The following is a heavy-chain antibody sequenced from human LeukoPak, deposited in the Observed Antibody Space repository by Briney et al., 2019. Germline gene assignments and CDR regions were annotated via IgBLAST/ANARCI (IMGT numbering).Heavy chain of an antibody. CDR1: GYSISSGYY. V-gene: IGHV4-38-2*01. D-gene: IGHD1-7*01. CDR2: IYHSGST. J-gene: IGHJ3*02. CDR3: ASLSGTTLSDAFDI. Sequence: PSETPSLTCAVSGYSISSGYYWGWIRQPPGKGLEWIGSIYHSGSTYYNPSLKSRVTISVDTSKNQFSLKLSSVTAADTAVYYCASLSGTTLSDAFDIWGQGTMVTVSS.